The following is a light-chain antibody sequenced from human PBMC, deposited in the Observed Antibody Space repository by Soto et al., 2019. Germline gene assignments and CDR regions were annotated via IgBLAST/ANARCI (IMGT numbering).Light chain of an antibody. CDR2: DAS. Sequence: EIVLTQSPGSLCLSPGERATLSCRASQSVSSGYLAWYQQKAGQAPRLLIYDASSRATGIPDRFSGSGSGTDFTLTISSLEPEDFAVYYCQQRSNWPSWTFGQGTKVDIK. V-gene: IGKV3D-20*02. CDR1: QSVSSGY. J-gene: IGKJ1*01. CDR3: QQRSNWPSWT.